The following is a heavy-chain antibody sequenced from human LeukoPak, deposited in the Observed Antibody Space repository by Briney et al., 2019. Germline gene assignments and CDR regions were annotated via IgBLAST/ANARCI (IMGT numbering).Heavy chain of an antibody. Sequence: SSETLSLTCTVSGGSISSSSYYWGWIRQPPGKGLEWIGSIYYSGSTYYNPSLKSRVTISVDTSKNQFSLKLSSVTAADTAVYYCARAPPYSGTPDYWGQGTLVTVSS. J-gene: IGHJ4*01. D-gene: IGHD1-1*01. CDR1: GGSISSSSYY. V-gene: IGHV4-39*01. CDR2: IYYSGST. CDR3: ARAPPYSGTPDY.